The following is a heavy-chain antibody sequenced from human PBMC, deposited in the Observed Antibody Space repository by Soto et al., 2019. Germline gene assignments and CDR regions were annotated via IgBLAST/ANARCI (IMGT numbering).Heavy chain of an antibody. V-gene: IGHV3-9*01. CDR2: ISWNSGSI. CDR1: GFTFDDYA. CDR3: AKDTSWYYYGSGSFDY. Sequence: GGSLRLSCAASGFTFDDYAMHWVRQAPGKGLEWVSGISWNSGSIGYADSVKGRFTISRDNAKNSLYLQMNSLRAEDTALYYCAKDTSWYYYGSGSFDYWGQGTLVTVSS. J-gene: IGHJ4*02. D-gene: IGHD3-10*01.